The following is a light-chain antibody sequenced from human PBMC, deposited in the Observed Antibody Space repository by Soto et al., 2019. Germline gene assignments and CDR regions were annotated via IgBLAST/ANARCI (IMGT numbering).Light chain of an antibody. CDR1: SGHSSYA. V-gene: IGLV4-69*01. Sequence: QLVLTQSPSASASLGASVKLTCTLSSGHSSYAIAWHQQQPEKGPRYLMNLNSDGSHSKGDGIPDRFPGSSSGAERYLTISGLQSEDEADYYCQTWDTGIQVFGGGTKLTVL. CDR3: QTWDTGIQV. J-gene: IGLJ3*02. CDR2: LNSDGSH.